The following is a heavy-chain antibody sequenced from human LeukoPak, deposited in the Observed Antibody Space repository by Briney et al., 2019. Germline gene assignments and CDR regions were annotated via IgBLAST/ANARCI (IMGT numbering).Heavy chain of an antibody. CDR1: GYTFTSYA. V-gene: IGHV1-3*01. J-gene: IGHJ4*02. CDR3: ARVTMVRGVIILDY. Sequence: GASVKVSCKASGYTFTSYAMHWVRQAPGQRLEWMGWINAGNGNTKYSQKFQGRVTITRDTSASTAYMELSSLRSEDTAVYYCARVTMVRGVIILDYWGQGTLVTVSS. D-gene: IGHD3-10*01. CDR2: INAGNGNT.